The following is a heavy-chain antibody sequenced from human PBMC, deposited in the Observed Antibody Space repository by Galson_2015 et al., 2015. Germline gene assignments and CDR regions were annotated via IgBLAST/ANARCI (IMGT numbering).Heavy chain of an antibody. Sequence: SVKVSCKASGYNFSSYGFGWVRQAPGQGLEWMGWISAYDGKTNYAQKFQGRVAQKFQGRVTMTTDTSTSTAYMELRSLRSDDTAVYYCARGPSQSYCGGDCYFDYWGQGTLVTVSS. J-gene: IGHJ4*02. V-gene: IGHV1-18*01. CDR1: GYNFSSYG. CDR3: ARGPSQSYCGGDCYFDY. D-gene: IGHD2-21*01. CDR2: ISAYDGKT.